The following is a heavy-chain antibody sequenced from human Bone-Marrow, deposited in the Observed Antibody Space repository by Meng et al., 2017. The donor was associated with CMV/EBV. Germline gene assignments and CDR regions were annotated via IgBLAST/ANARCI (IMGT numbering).Heavy chain of an antibody. J-gene: IGHJ6*02. CDR3: ARDRSITMIVRDYYYGMDV. CDR2: IIPILGIA. Sequence: SVKVSCKASGGTFSSYTISWVRQAPGQGLEWMGRIIPILGIANYAQKFQGRVTITAAKSTSTVYMELSSLRSEDTAVYYCARDRSITMIVRDYYYGMDVWGQGTTVTVSS. V-gene: IGHV1-69*04. D-gene: IGHD3-22*01. CDR1: GGTFSSYT.